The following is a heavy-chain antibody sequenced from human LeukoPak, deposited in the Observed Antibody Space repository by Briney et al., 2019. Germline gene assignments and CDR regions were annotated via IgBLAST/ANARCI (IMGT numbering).Heavy chain of an antibody. V-gene: IGHV3-48*03. CDR2: ISSSGNTI. Sequence: PGGCLRPSCAAFGFTFRSYEMNWVRQAPGKGLEWVSYISSSGNTIYYADSVKGRFTISRDNAKDSLYLQMNSLRAEDTAVYYCARPESPLHGLSWYDSWGQGTLVTVSS. J-gene: IGHJ5*01. CDR1: GFTFRSYE. D-gene: IGHD3/OR15-3a*01. CDR3: ARPESPLHGLSWYDS.